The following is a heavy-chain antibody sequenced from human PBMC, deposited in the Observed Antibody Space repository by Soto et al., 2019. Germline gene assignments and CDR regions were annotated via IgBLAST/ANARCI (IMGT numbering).Heavy chain of an antibody. Sequence: PSETLSLTCAVYGGSFSGYYWSWIRQPPGKGLEWIGEINHSGSTNYNPSLKSRVTISVDTSKNQFSLKLSSVTAADTAVYYCASGQQQLVRRNYYYYYGMDVWGQGTTVTVSS. CDR1: GGSFSGYY. J-gene: IGHJ6*02. D-gene: IGHD6-13*01. V-gene: IGHV4-34*01. CDR2: INHSGST. CDR3: ASGQQQLVRRNYYYYYGMDV.